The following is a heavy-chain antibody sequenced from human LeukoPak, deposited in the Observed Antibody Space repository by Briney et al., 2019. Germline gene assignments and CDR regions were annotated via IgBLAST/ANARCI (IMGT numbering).Heavy chain of an antibody. J-gene: IGHJ6*03. CDR2: ITSSSSSI. Sequence: PGGSLRLSCEGSGFTFSKTNMNWVRQAPGKGLEWVSSITSSSSSIYYADSVKGRFTISRDNAKNSLYLQLNGLRAEDTAVYYCARPPMEDTPYYYYMDVWGKGTTVTVSS. CDR3: ARPPMEDTPYYYYMDV. V-gene: IGHV3-21*01. D-gene: IGHD5-18*01. CDR1: GFTFSKTN.